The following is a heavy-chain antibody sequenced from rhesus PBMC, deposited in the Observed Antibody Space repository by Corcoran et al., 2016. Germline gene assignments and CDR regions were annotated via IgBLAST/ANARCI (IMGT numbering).Heavy chain of an antibody. CDR3: ARVGGGWFQYFDL. Sequence: QLQLQESGPGLVKSSETPSLTCAVSGGSISGYWCSGIRQPPGKGLEWIVRMPISRTPDYHPSLRIRVTTSWDTSKNQFARKLSAVTAADTAVYYCARVGGGWFQYFDLWGPGTPITISS. V-gene: IGHV4-173*01. D-gene: IGHD6-37*01. CDR2: MPISRTP. J-gene: IGHJ2*01. CDR1: GGSISGYW.